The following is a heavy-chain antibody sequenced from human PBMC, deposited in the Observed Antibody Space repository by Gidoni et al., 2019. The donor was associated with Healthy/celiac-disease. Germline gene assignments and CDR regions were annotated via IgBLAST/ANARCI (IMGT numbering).Heavy chain of an antibody. V-gene: IGHV3-23*01. J-gene: IGHJ5*02. CDR1: GFTFSSYA. CDR2: ISGSGGST. CDR3: AKDRGLYYDFPNWFDP. D-gene: IGHD3-3*01. Sequence: EVQLLESGGGLVQPGGSLRLSCAASGFTFSSYAMGWVRQAPGKGLEWVSAISGSGGSTYYADSVKGRFTISRDNSKNTLYLQMNSLRAEDTAVYYCAKDRGLYYDFPNWFDPWGQGTLVTVSS.